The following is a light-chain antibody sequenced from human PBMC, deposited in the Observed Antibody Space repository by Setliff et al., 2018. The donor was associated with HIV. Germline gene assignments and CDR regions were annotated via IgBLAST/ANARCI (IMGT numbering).Light chain of an antibody. J-gene: IGLJ2*01. Sequence: QSALTQPVSVSASPGQSITISCTGARGGVGSYNFVSWYQQHPGKGPKLIIYDVNNRPSGVSSRFSGSMSGNTAPLTISGLQSDDEADYYCASYVSSSTRGFGGGTKVTVL. V-gene: IGLV2-14*03. CDR1: RGGVGSYNF. CDR2: DVN. CDR3: ASYVSSSTRG.